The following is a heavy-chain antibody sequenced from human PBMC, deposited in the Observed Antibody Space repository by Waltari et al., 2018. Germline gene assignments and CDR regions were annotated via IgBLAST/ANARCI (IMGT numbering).Heavy chain of an antibody. D-gene: IGHD3-22*01. CDR3: ATYYYDSSGYLFDP. CDR1: GFTFSSYG. J-gene: IGHJ5*02. Sequence: QVQLVESGGGVVQPGRSLRLSCAASGFTFSSYGMYWVRQAPGKGLGWVAFISYDGSNKYYADSVKGRFTISRDNSKNTLYLQMNSLRAEDTAVYYCATYYYDSSGYLFDPWGQGTLVTVSS. V-gene: IGHV3-30*03. CDR2: ISYDGSNK.